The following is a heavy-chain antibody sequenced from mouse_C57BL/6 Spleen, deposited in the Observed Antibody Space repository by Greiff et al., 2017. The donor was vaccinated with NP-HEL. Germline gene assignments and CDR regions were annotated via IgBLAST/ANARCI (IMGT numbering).Heavy chain of an antibody. J-gene: IGHJ1*03. Sequence: QVQLKESGPELVKPGASVKISCKASGYAFSSSWMNWVKQRPGKGLEWIGRIYPGDGDTNYNGKFKGKATLTADKSSSTAYMQLSSLTSEASAVYFCAREEGYGNLYWYFDVWGTGTTVTVSS. CDR1: GYAFSSSW. D-gene: IGHD2-1*01. CDR3: AREEGYGNLYWYFDV. V-gene: IGHV1-82*01. CDR2: IYPGDGDT.